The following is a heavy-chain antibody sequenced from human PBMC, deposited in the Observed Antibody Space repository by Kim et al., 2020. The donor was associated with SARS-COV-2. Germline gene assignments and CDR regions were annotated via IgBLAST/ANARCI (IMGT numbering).Heavy chain of an antibody. CDR1: GFTFDVYV. CDR2: IKWSSGGI. J-gene: IGHJ4*01. D-gene: IGHD6-13*01. Sequence: GGSLRLSCAASGFTFDVYVMHWVRQAPGKGLEWVSGIKWSSGGIAYADSVKGRFTISRANPKNSLYLQMNSLTTAATAMYYCVRDAAWESRKRDFDYWG. V-gene: IGHV3-9*01. CDR3: VRDAAWESRKRDFDY.